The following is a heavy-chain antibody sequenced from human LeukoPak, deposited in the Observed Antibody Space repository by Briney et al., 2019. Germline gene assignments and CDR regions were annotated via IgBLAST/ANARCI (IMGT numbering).Heavy chain of an antibody. CDR1: GYTFTSYG. CDR3: ARRCGWSGELLSEDDAFDI. CDR2: ISAYNGNT. Sequence: ASVKVSCKASGYTFTSYGISWVRQAPGQGLEWMGWISAYNGNTNYAQKLQGRVTMTTDTSTSTAYMELRSLRSDDTAVYYCARRCGWSGELLSEDDAFDIWGQGTMVTVSS. V-gene: IGHV1-18*01. J-gene: IGHJ3*02. D-gene: IGHD3-10*01.